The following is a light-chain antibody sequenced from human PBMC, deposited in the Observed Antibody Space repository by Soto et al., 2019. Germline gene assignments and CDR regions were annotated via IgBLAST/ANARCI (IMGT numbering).Light chain of an antibody. CDR1: NSDVGAYNF. CDR2: EVN. Sequence: QSVLTQPASVSGSPGQSIAISCTGTNSDVGAYNFVSWYQQYPGKAPKLIIHEVNNRPSGVSDRFSGSKSGNTASLTISGLQADDEADYYCRSFATCITVVFGAGTKLTVL. J-gene: IGLJ2*01. V-gene: IGLV2-14*01. CDR3: RSFATCITVV.